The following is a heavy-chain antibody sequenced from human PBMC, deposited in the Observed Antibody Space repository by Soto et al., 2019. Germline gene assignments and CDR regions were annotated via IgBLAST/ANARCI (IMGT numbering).Heavy chain of an antibody. CDR3: ARDVKDYSNYVDY. D-gene: IGHD4-4*01. Sequence: QVQLVESGGGVVQPGRSLRLSCAASGFTFSSYGMHWVRQAPGKGLEWVAVIWYDGSNKYYADSVKGRFTISRDNSKNTLYLQMNSLRAGDTAVYYCARDVKDYSNYVDYWGQGTLVTVSS. J-gene: IGHJ4*02. CDR2: IWYDGSNK. CDR1: GFTFSSYG. V-gene: IGHV3-33*01.